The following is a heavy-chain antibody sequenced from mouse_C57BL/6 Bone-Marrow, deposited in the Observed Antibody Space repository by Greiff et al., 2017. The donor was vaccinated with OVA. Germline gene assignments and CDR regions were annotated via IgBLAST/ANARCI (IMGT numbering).Heavy chain of an antibody. CDR3: ARDAGSNHAMDY. V-gene: IGHV7-1*01. D-gene: IGHD2-5*01. J-gene: IGHJ4*01. CDR2: SRNKANDYTT. CDR1: GFTFSDFY. Sequence: EVMLVESGGGLVQSGRSLRLSCATSGFTFSDFYMEWVRQAPGKGLEWIAASRNKANDYTTEYSASVKGRFIVSRDTSQSILYLQMNALRAEDTAIYYCARDAGSNHAMDYWGQGTSVTVSS.